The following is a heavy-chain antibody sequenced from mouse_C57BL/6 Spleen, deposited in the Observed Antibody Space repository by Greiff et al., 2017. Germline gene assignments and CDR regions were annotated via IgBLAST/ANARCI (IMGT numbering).Heavy chain of an antibody. CDR3: ARELGITTVVAYYAMDY. CDR1: GYSFTDYN. J-gene: IGHJ4*01. V-gene: IGHV1-39*01. CDR2: INPNYGTT. Sequence: VQLQQSGPELVKPGASVKISCKASGYSFTDYNMNWVKQSNGKSLEWIGVINPNYGTTSYNQKFKGKATLTVDQSSSTAYMQLNSLTSVDSAVYYCARELGITTVVAYYAMDYWGQGTSVTVSS. D-gene: IGHD1-1*01.